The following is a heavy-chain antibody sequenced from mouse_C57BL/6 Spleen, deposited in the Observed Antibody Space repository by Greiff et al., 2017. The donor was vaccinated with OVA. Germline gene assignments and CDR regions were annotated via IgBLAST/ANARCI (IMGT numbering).Heavy chain of an antibody. V-gene: IGHV1-62-2*01. D-gene: IGHD1-1*01. CDR3: ARHEGLRWYFDY. CDR2: FYPGSGSI. CDR1: GYTFTEYT. Sequence: QVQLKESGAELVKPGASVKLSCKASGYTFTEYTIHWVKQRSGQGLEWIGWFYPGSGSIKYNEKFKEKATLTADKSSSTVYMELSRLTSEDSAVYFCARHEGLRWYFDYWGQGTTLTVSS. J-gene: IGHJ2*01.